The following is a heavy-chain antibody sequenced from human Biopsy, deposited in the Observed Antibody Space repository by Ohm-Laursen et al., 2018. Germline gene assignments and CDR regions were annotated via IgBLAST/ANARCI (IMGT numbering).Heavy chain of an antibody. V-gene: IGHV1-8*01. D-gene: IGHD3-10*01. CDR3: ARGSFWFGGNYYYYGMDV. CDR2: MNPNSGNT. Sequence: ASVKVSCKASGYTFTSYDINWARQATGQGLEWMGWMNPNSGNTDYAQKFQGRVTMTRNTSISTAYMELNSLRSEDTAVYYCARGSFWFGGNYYYYGMDVWGQGTMVTVSS. CDR1: GYTFTSYD. J-gene: IGHJ6*02.